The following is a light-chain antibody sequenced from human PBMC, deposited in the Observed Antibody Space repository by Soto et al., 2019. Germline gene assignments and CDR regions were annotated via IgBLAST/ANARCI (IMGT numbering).Light chain of an antibody. CDR1: SSDVGGYNS. J-gene: IGLJ1*01. CDR3: SSYTSTSSYV. V-gene: IGLV2-14*03. CDR2: EVS. Sequence: QSVLTQPASVSGSPGQSITVSCTGTSSDVGGYNSVSWYQQHPGKPPKLIIYEVSNRPSGVSDRFSGSKSGNTASLTISGLQAEDEADYYCSSYTSTSSYVFATGTRSPS.